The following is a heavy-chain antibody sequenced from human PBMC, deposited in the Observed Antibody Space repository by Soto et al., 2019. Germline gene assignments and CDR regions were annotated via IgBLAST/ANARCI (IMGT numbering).Heavy chain of an antibody. CDR3: ATQFHHCGGDCYRGPYFGMDV. CDR1: GYTFTGYY. CDR2: INPYTGGT. J-gene: IGHJ6*02. D-gene: IGHD2-21*02. V-gene: IGHV1-2*02. Sequence: QVQLVQSGSEVKEPGASVKVSCKASGYTFTGYYVLWVRQAPGQGPECMGWINPYTGGTNYAQKFQGRVTMTRDTSISTAYRELSKWISDDTAVYYCATQFHHCGGDCYRGPYFGMDVWGQGTTVTVSS.